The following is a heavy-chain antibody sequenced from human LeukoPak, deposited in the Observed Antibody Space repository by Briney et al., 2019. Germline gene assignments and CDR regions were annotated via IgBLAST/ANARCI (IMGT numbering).Heavy chain of an antibody. CDR3: ARVAGSSSWDYYYYYYMDV. J-gene: IGHJ6*03. V-gene: IGHV4-39*01. D-gene: IGHD6-13*01. CDR2: IYNSGST. CDR1: GGSISSSSFY. Sequence: SETLSLTCTVPGGSISSSSFYWGWIRQPPGKGLEWIGSIYNSGSTSYNPSLKSRVTISVDTSRNQFSLKLSSVTAADTALYYCARVAGSSSWDYYYYYYMDVWGKGTTVTVSS.